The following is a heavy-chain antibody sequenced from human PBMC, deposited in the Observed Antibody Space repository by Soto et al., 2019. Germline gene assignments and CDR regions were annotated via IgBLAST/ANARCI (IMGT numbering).Heavy chain of an antibody. CDR3: VKEKLYSNYEYYFDY. J-gene: IGHJ4*02. D-gene: IGHD4-4*01. CDR2: ISWHSGTI. CDR1: GFSFRNYA. Sequence: EVPLVESGGGLVQPGRSLRLSCAASGFSFRNYAMHWVRRAPGKGLEWVSGISWHSGTIGYADSVRGRFTISRDNAKNSLYLQMDSLRPEDTALYYCVKEKLYSNYEYYFDYWGQGTLVTVSS. V-gene: IGHV3-9*01.